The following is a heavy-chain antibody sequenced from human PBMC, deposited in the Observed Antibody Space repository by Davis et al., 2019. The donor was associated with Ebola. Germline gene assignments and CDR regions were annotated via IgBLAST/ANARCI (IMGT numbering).Heavy chain of an antibody. Sequence: PSETLSLTCTVSGGSMSSYFWAWIRQPPGKGLEWIGYIYSSGDIHLSPSLRSRASIFRDTFKNHFSVALTSVTAADTAVYYCARVGDFQGVYWGQGILVSVSS. D-gene: IGHD2-8*01. CDR3: ARVGDFQGVY. CDR2: IYSSGDI. CDR1: GGSMSSYF. J-gene: IGHJ4*02. V-gene: IGHV4-4*08.